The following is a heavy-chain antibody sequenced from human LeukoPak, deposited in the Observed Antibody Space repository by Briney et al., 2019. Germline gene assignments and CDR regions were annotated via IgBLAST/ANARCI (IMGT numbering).Heavy chain of an antibody. J-gene: IGHJ4*02. CDR3: ASGGSGSYGGFDY. D-gene: IGHD1-26*01. CDR2: SDYSGNT. Sequence: SETLSLTCTVSSGSISNYYWSWIRQPPGKGLEWIGFSDYSGNTNYNPSLKSRVTISLDTSKDQIALKLSSVTAADTAVYYCASGGSGSYGGFDYWGQGTLVTVSS. V-gene: IGHV4-59*08. CDR1: SGSISNYY.